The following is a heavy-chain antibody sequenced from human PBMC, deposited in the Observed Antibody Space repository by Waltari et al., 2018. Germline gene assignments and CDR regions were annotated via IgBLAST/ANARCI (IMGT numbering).Heavy chain of an antibody. Sequence: QVQLQESGPGLVKPSETLSLTCTVSGGSISTYYWSWLRQPPGKGLEWIGYIYYSGSTNYNPSLKSRVTISVDTSKNQFSLKLSSVTAADTAVYYCAREGPSGSFLDYWGQGTLVTVSS. J-gene: IGHJ4*02. CDR3: AREGPSGSFLDY. CDR1: GGSISTYY. D-gene: IGHD1-26*01. V-gene: IGHV4-59*01. CDR2: IYYSGST.